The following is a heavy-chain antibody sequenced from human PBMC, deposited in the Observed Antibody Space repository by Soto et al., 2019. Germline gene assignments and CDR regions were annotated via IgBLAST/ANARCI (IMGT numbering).Heavy chain of an antibody. D-gene: IGHD6-13*01. CDR2: IYYSGST. J-gene: IGHJ6*03. V-gene: IGHV4-59*01. CDR3: ARSGSSSWARYYYYMDV. CDR1: GGSISSYY. Sequence: PSETLSLTCTVSGGSISSYYWSWIRQPPGKGLEWIGYIYYSGSTNYNPSLKSRVTISVDTSKNQFSLKLSSVTAADTAVYYCARSGSSSWARYYYYMDVWGKGTTVTVSS.